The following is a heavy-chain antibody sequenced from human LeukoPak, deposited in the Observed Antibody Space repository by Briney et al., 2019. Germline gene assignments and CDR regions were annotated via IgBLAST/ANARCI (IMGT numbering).Heavy chain of an antibody. CDR2: ISAYNGNT. CDR1: GYTFTSYG. Sequence: GASVKVSCKASGYTFTSYGISWVRQAPGQGLEWMGWISAYNGNTNYAQKLQGRVTMTTDTSTGTAYMELRSLRSDDTAVYYCARGIYNWNYGVMDVWGKGTTVTVSS. J-gene: IGHJ6*03. D-gene: IGHD1-7*01. V-gene: IGHV1-18*01. CDR3: ARGIYNWNYGVMDV.